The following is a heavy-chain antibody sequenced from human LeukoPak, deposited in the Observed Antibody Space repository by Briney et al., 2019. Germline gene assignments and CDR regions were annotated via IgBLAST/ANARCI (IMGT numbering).Heavy chain of an antibody. Sequence: SETLSLTRTVSGDSINGRNYYWGWIRQPPGKGLEWIGSLYFTGSTYYNPSLKSRVTISLDTAKKQFSLKLISVTGADTAVYYCARSLQDIWSGYEAPRRPFDQWGRGTLVTATS. CDR1: GDSINGRNYY. CDR2: LYFTGST. V-gene: IGHV4-39*01. D-gene: IGHD3-3*01. CDR3: ARSLQDIWSGYEAPRRPFDQ. J-gene: IGHJ4*02.